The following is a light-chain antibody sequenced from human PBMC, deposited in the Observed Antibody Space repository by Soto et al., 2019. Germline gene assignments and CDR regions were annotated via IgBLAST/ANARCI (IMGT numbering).Light chain of an antibody. V-gene: IGKV3-15*01. J-gene: IGKJ1*01. CDR2: GAS. Sequence: EVVMTQSPGTLSLSPGARVPLSCRASQSVSNNYLAWYQEKPGQAPRLLIYGASTRATGIAARFSGSGSGTEFTLTISSLQSEDFAVYNCQKYNNWPRTFGQGTKVDIK. CDR3: QKYNNWPRT. CDR1: QSVSNN.